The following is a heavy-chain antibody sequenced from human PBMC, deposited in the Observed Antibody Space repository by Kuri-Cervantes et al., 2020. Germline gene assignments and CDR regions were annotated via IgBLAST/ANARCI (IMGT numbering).Heavy chain of an antibody. D-gene: IGHD2-8*01. Sequence: GGSLRLSCAASGFTVSSYWMSWVRQAPGKGLEWVANIKQDGSEKYYVDSVKGRFTISRDNAKNSLYLQMNSLRAEDTAVYYCARPKKNGLDKGTIVYWGQGTLVTVSS. CDR3: ARPKKNGLDKGTIVY. V-gene: IGHV3-7*01. CDR2: IKQDGSEK. J-gene: IGHJ4*02. CDR1: GFTVSSYW.